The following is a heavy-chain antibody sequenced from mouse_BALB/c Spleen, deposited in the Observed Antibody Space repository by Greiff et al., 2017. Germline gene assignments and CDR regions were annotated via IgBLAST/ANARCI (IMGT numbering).Heavy chain of an antibody. CDR3: ARAYYGNSHFDY. CDR1: GFNIKDTY. CDR2: IDPANGNT. J-gene: IGHJ2*01. Sequence: EVQLQQSGAELVKPGASVKLSCTASGFNIKDTYMHWVKQRPEQGLEWIGRIDPANGNTKYDPKFQGKATITADTSSNTAYLQLSSLTSEDTAVYYCARAYYGNSHFDYWGQGTTLTVSS. V-gene: IGHV14-3*02. D-gene: IGHD2-10*01.